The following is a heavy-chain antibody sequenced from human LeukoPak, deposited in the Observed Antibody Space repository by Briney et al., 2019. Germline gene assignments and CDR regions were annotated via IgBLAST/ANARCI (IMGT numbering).Heavy chain of an antibody. Sequence: GGSLRLSCAASGFTFSSYAMSWVRQAPGKGLEWVSAISGSGGSTYYADSVKGRFTISRDNSKNTLHLQMNSLRAEDTAVYYCANQPSGDYDEGGMDVWGQGTTVTVSS. CDR3: ANQPSGDYDEGGMDV. CDR1: GFTFSSYA. J-gene: IGHJ6*02. V-gene: IGHV3-23*01. CDR2: ISGSGGST. D-gene: IGHD4-17*01.